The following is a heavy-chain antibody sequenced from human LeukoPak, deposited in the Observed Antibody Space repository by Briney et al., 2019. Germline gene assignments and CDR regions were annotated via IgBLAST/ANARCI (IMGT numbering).Heavy chain of an antibody. CDR2: INPNSGGT. J-gene: IGHJ6*03. V-gene: IGHV1-2*02. CDR1: GYTFTSYY. CDR3: AREMGGSSSVVYYYYYMDV. Sequence: ASVKVSCKASGYTFTSYYMHWVRQAPGQGLEWMGWINPNSGGTNYAQKFQGRVTMTRDTSISTAYMELSRLRSDDTAVYYCAREMGGSSSVVYYYYYMDVWGKGTTVTVSS. D-gene: IGHD6-6*01.